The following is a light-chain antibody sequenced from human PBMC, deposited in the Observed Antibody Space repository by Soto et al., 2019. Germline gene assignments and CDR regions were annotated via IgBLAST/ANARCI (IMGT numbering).Light chain of an antibody. CDR1: SSNIGSAY. J-gene: IGLJ2*01. Sequence: QSVLTQPPLASGTPGQTVTISCSGSSSNIGSAYIYWYQHLPGTAPKLLIYRNNQRPSGVPDRFSASKSGTSASLAISGLRSEDEAEYYCAAWDDSLVVFGGGTKLTVL. CDR2: RNN. CDR3: AAWDDSLVV. V-gene: IGLV1-47*01.